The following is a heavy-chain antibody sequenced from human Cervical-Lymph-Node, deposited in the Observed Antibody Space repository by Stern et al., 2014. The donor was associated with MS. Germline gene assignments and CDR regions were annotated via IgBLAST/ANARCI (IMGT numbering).Heavy chain of an antibody. D-gene: IGHD1-26*01. CDR1: GYTFNTYY. V-gene: IGHV1-46*02. J-gene: IGHJ4*02. CDR2: INPSGGST. Sequence: VQLVESGAEVEKPGASVKVSCKASGYTFNTYYMHWVRQAPGQGLEWMGMINPSGGSTTYAQKFQGRVTMTRDTSTSTVYMELSSLRSEDTAVYYCARNWRGVGSTAYDYWGQGTLVTGSS. CDR3: ARNWRGVGSTAYDY.